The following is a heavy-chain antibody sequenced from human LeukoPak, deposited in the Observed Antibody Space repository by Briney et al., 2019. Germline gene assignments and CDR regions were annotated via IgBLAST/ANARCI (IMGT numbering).Heavy chain of an antibody. CDR1: GFTFSSYA. CDR3: AKAISYGGNSNWDY. Sequence: GGSLRLSCAASGFTFSSYAMTWVRQAPGKGLEWVSAISGGGGSTYYADSVKGRFSISRDNSKNTLYLKMNSLRAEDTAVYYCAKAISYGGNSNWDYWGQGTLVTVSS. J-gene: IGHJ4*02. V-gene: IGHV3-23*01. D-gene: IGHD4-23*01. CDR2: ISGGGGST.